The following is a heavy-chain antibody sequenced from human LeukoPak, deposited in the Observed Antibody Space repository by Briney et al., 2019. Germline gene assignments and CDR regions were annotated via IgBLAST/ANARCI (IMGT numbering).Heavy chain of an antibody. D-gene: IGHD5-12*01. J-gene: IGHJ4*02. Sequence: SETLSLTCTVSGGSISSYYWSWIRQPPGKGLEWIGYIYYSGSTNYNPSLKSRVTISVDTSKNQFSLKLSSVTAADTAVYYCARGEGRGYATYYFDYWGQGTLVTVSS. CDR1: GGSISSYY. V-gene: IGHV4-59*12. CDR2: IYYSGST. CDR3: ARGEGRGYATYYFDY.